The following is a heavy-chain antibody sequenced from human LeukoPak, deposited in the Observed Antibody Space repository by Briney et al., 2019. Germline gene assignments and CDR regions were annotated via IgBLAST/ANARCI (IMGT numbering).Heavy chain of an antibody. CDR3: TSAYCSGGSCYGWFDP. CDR1: GFTFRDYA. Sequence: GGSLRLSCTASGFTFRDYAMSWFRQAPGKGLEWVGLIRSKVYGGTTEYAASLKGRFTISRDDSKSIAYLQMNSLKTEDTAVYYCTSAYCSGGSCYGWFDPWGQGTLVTVSS. CDR2: IRSKVYGGTT. V-gene: IGHV3-49*03. J-gene: IGHJ5*02. D-gene: IGHD2-15*01.